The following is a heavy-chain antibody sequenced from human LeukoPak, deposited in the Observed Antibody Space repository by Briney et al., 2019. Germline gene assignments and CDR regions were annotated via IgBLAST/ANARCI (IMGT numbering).Heavy chain of an antibody. J-gene: IGHJ4*02. V-gene: IGHV4-34*01. Sequence: PSETLSLTCAVYGGSFSDYYWSWIRQPPGKGREWIGEINHNGDANYNPSLKSRVTISVDTSKNQFSLKFNSVTAPDPALYYCARGAYSYGHKEREFDSWGQGTLVTVSS. CDR2: INHNGDA. CDR1: GGSFSDYY. CDR3: ARGAYSYGHKEREFDS. D-gene: IGHD5-18*01.